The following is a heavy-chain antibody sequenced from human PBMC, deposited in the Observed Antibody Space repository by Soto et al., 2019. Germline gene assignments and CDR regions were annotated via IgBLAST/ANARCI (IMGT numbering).Heavy chain of an antibody. J-gene: IGHJ4*02. CDR1: GFTFSSYG. Sequence: QVQLVESGGGVVQPGRSLRLSCAASGFTFSSYGLHWVRQAPGKGLEWVAVIWSDGSNKYYADSVKGRFTISRGNSQNTLYLQMNSLRAEDTAVYYCAREFWSGPFDYWGQGTLVTVSS. D-gene: IGHD3-3*01. CDR3: AREFWSGPFDY. CDR2: IWSDGSNK. V-gene: IGHV3-33*01.